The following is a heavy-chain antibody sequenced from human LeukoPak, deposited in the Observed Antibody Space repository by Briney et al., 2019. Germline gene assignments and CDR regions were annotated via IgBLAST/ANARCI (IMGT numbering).Heavy chain of an antibody. J-gene: IGHJ3*02. CDR1: GFTFSSYA. V-gene: IGHV3-23*01. CDR3: AISSEPLKTIVSSGSIISVSYFFVI. D-gene: IGHD3-22*01. CDR2: ISGSGGST. Sequence: PGGSLRLSCAASGFTFSSYAMSWVRQAPGKGLEWVSAISGSGGSTYYPDSVKGRFTISRDTSKNTQYLQMNRPRAEDTAVYYCAISSEPLKTIVSSGSIISVSYFFVIWRESTRVSVSS.